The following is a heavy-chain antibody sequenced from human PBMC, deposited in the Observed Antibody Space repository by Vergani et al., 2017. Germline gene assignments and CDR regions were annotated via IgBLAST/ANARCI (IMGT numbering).Heavy chain of an antibody. Sequence: QVQLVESGGGVVQPGRSLRLSCAASGFTFSSYGMHWVRQAPGKGLEWVAVIWYDGSNKYYADSVKGRFTISRDNSKNTLYLQMNSLRAEDTAVYYCASGRRANFWEPMDVGGKGTTVTVSS. CDR1: GFTFSSYG. J-gene: IGHJ6*03. V-gene: IGHV3-33*01. D-gene: IGHD3-3*01. CDR2: IWYDGSNK. CDR3: ASGRRANFWEPMDV.